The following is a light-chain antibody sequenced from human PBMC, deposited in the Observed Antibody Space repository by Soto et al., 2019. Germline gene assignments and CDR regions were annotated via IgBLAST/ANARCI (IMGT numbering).Light chain of an antibody. Sequence: IVLTQSPATLSFSPGERATLSCRASQSIAIYLAWYQQRSGQSPRLLIYDTFNRAPGIPDRFSGSGSGTDFTLTISSLEPEDFAVYYCQQRATWPWTFGQRTTVEIK. CDR2: DTF. CDR1: QSIAIY. CDR3: QQRATWPWT. V-gene: IGKV3-11*01. J-gene: IGKJ1*01.